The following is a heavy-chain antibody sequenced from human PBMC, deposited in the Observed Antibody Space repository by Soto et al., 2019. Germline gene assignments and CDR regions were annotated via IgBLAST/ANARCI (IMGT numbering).Heavy chain of an antibody. CDR2: ISWKGGAR. CDR1: GFPFDDYG. J-gene: IGHJ4*02. V-gene: IGHV3-9*01. Sequence: EVQLVESGGGLVQPGRSLRLSCAASGFPFDDYGMHWVRQAPGKGLEWVSGISWKGGARGYADSVKGRFTISRDNAKNSLLLQMVCMRAEDTDLYYCVRDGGVLLYYFDSWGQGTMVTVSP. D-gene: IGHD2-8*01. CDR3: VRDGGVLLYYFDS.